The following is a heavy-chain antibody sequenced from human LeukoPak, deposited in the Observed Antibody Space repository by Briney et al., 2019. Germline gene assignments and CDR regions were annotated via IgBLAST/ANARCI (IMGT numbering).Heavy chain of an antibody. J-gene: IGHJ4*02. Sequence: GGSLRLSCAASGFSLSNHYMDWVRQAPGKGLEWVGRTRNRADSYTTEYTASVRGRFIISRDDSKNSLFLQMNSLKTEDTAVYFCARGFEYGDGVDYWGQGTLVTVSS. CDR1: GFSLSNHY. V-gene: IGHV3-72*01. CDR3: ARGFEYGDGVDY. CDR2: TRNRADSYTT. D-gene: IGHD4-17*01.